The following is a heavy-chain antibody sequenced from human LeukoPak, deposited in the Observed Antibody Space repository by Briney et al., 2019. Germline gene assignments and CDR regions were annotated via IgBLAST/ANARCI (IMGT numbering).Heavy chain of an antibody. D-gene: IGHD3-22*01. J-gene: IGHJ2*01. CDR1: GGTFSSYA. Sequence: SVTVSCKASGGTFSSYAISWVRQAPGQGLEWMGGIIPIFGTANYAQKFQGRVTITADESTSTAYMELSSLRSEDTAVYYCASDSSGYYYAPERNWYFDLWGRGTLVTVSS. V-gene: IGHV1-69*13. CDR3: ASDSSGYYYAPERNWYFDL. CDR2: IIPIFGTA.